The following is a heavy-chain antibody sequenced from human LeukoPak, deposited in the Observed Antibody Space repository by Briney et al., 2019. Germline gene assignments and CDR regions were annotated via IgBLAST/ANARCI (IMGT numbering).Heavy chain of an antibody. CDR3: ARVSLEMRIARNFDY. CDR2: IYPGDSDT. V-gene: IGHV5-51*01. D-gene: IGHD5-24*01. Sequence: GESLKISFKGSEYRFSSYWIGWVRQMPGKGLEWMGIIYPGDSDTRYSPSFRGQVTISADKSISTAYLQWSSLKASDTAMYYCARVSLEMRIARNFDYWGQGTLVTVSS. J-gene: IGHJ4*02. CDR1: EYRFSSYW.